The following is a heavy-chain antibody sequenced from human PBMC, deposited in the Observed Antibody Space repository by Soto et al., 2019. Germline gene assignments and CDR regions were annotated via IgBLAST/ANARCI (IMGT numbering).Heavy chain of an antibody. D-gene: IGHD2-8*01. Sequence: EVQLLESGGGLVQPGGALRLSCVASGFTFSTYAMSWVRQAPGKGPEWVSVLGGSGVSKYYADSVQGRFTISRDNSKNTLYLRMNSLRAEDTALYCCAILMCSGSSCSWVVDHWGPGSLVTVSS. CDR2: LGGSGVSK. J-gene: IGHJ4*02. CDR3: AILMCSGSSCSWVVDH. V-gene: IGHV3-23*01. CDR1: GFTFSTYA.